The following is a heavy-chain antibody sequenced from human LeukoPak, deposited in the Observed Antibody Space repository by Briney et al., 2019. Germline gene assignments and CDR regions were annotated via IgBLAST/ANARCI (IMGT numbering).Heavy chain of an antibody. Sequence: PGGSLRLSCAASGFTFSSYSMNWVRQAPGKGLEWVSFISSSSSYLYYADSVKGRFTIPRDNAKNALYLQMNSLRAEDTAVYYCARYTYQLLSGVNYYYYMDVWGKGTTVTVSS. V-gene: IGHV3-21*01. D-gene: IGHD2-2*01. CDR3: ARYTYQLLSGVNYYYYMDV. CDR2: ISSSSSYL. J-gene: IGHJ6*03. CDR1: GFTFSSYS.